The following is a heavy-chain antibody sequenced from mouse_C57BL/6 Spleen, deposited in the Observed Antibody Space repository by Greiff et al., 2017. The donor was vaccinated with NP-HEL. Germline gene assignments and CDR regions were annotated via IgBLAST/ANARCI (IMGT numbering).Heavy chain of an antibody. J-gene: IGHJ3*01. Sequence: EVQLQQSGPELVKPGASVKISCKASGYSFTGYYMNWVKQSPEKSLEWIGEINPSTGGTTYNQKFKAKATLTVDKSSSTAYMQLKSLTSEDSAVYYCASYGYVAYWGQGTLVTDSA. CDR1: GYSFTGYY. V-gene: IGHV1-42*01. D-gene: IGHD2-2*01. CDR3: ASYGYVAY. CDR2: INPSTGGT.